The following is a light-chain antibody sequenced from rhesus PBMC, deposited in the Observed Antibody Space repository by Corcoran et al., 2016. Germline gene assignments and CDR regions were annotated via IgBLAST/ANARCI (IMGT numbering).Light chain of an antibody. V-gene: IGLV2S9*01. CDR2: DVN. J-gene: IGLJ6*01. Sequence: QSALAQPPSVSKSLGQSVTISCTGTGSDIGTYNDVSWYQQHPGTAPSLLIYDVNERPSGVSDRFSGSKSGYTASLTISGLQAEDEADYYCCSYRNGITFVLGSGTKLTVL. CDR1: GSDIGTYND. CDR3: CSYRNGITFV.